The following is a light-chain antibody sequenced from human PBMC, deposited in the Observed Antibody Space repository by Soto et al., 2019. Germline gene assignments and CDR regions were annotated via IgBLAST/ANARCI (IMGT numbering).Light chain of an antibody. Sequence: QSVLTQPRSVSGSPGQSVAISCTGTSSDVGGYNYVSCYQQHPGKAPKVMIYDVSKRPSGVPDRFSGSKSANTASLTISGLQAEDEADYYCCSYAGGPYVFGTGTKLTVL. V-gene: IGLV2-11*01. CDR3: CSYAGGPYV. CDR1: SSDVGGYNY. J-gene: IGLJ1*01. CDR2: DVS.